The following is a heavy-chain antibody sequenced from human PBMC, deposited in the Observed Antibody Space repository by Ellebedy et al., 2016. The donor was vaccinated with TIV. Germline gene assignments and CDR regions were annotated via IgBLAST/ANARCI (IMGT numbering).Heavy chain of an antibody. V-gene: IGHV4-39*07. CDR2: IYYSGCT. D-gene: IGHD5-12*01. CDR1: GGSISSSRYY. Sequence: MPGGSLRLSCTVSGGSISSSRYYWGWIRQPPGKGLEWIGSIYYSGCTYYNPSLKSRVTISVDTSKNQFSLKLSSVTAADTAVYYCARDPLASYWGQGTLVTVSS. J-gene: IGHJ4*02. CDR3: ARDPLASY.